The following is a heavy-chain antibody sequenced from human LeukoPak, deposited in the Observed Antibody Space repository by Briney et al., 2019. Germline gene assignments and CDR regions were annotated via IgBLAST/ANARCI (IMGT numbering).Heavy chain of an antibody. CDR1: GYTFTGYY. CDR3: ARVYALAGNRGVHWFDP. CDR2: INPNSGGT. Sequence: GASVKVSCKASGYTFTGYYMHWVRQAPGQGLEWMGWINPNSGGTKYAQKFQGRVSLTRDTSTTTTYMDLNSLTSDDTAIYYCARVYALAGNRGVHWFDPWGQGTLVTVSS. D-gene: IGHD6-19*01. V-gene: IGHV1-2*02. J-gene: IGHJ5*02.